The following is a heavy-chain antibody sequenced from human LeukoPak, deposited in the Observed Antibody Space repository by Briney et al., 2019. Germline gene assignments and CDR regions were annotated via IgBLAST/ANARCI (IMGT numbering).Heavy chain of an antibody. D-gene: IGHD1-14*01. CDR1: GYTFTSYY. Sequence: ASVTVSCKASGYTFTSYYMHWVRQAPGQGLEWMGIINPSGGSTSYAQKFQGRVTMTRDTSTSTVYMELSSLRSEDTAVYYCARDFIRTPTTGWGQGTLVTVSS. CDR3: ARDFIRTPTTG. V-gene: IGHV1-46*01. J-gene: IGHJ4*02. CDR2: INPSGGST.